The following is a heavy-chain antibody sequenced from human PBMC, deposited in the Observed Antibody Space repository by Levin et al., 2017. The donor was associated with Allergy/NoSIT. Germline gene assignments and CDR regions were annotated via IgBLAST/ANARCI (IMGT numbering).Heavy chain of an antibody. CDR3: AKDQGGESYWYFDL. D-gene: IGHD7-27*01. V-gene: IGHV3-23*01. Sequence: GGSLRLSCAASGFTFSSYAMSWVRQAPGKGLEWVSGISGTGGSTYYADSVKGRFTISRDDSKNTLYLQMNSLRAEDTAVYYCAKDQGGESYWYFDLWGRGTLVTVS. J-gene: IGHJ2*01. CDR2: ISGTGGST. CDR1: GFTFSSYA.